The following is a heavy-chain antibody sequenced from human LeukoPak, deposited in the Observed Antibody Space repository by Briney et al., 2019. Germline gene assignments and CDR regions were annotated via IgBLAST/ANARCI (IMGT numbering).Heavy chain of an antibody. D-gene: IGHD2-2*02. Sequence: GGSLRLSCAASGFTFSSYAMSWVRQAPGKGLEWVSAISGSGGSTYYADSVKGRFTISRDNSKNTLYLQMNSLRAEDTAVYYCAKGIVVVPAAISLVDGYGDYGTFDYWGQGTLVTVSS. V-gene: IGHV3-23*01. CDR3: AKGIVVVPAAISLVDGYGDYGTFDY. CDR2: ISGSGGST. J-gene: IGHJ4*02. CDR1: GFTFSSYA.